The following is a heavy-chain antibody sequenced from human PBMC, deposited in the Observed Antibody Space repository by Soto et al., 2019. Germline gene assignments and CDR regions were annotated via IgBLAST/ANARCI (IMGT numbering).Heavy chain of an antibody. CDR2: ISYDGSNK. Sequence: QVQLVESGGGVVQPGRSLRLSCAASGFTFSSYAMHWVRQAPGKGLEWGAVISYDGSNKYYADSVKGRFTISRDNSKNTLYLQMNSLRTEDTAVYYCARPLWRDDYNWGYFDLWGRGTLVTVSS. J-gene: IGHJ2*01. CDR3: ARPLWRDDYNWGYFDL. CDR1: GFTFSSYA. D-gene: IGHD4-4*01. V-gene: IGHV3-30-3*01.